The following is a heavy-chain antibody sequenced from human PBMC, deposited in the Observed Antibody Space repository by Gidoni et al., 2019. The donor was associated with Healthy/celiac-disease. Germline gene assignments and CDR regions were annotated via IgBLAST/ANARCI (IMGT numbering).Heavy chain of an antibody. Sequence: EVQLLEAGGGLVQPGGSLRLSCAASGFTFSSYAMGWVRQAPGKGLEWVSAISGSGGSTYYADSVKGRFTISRDNSKNTLYLQMNSLRAEDTAVYYCAKDQGSITMVRGDAFDIWGQGTMVTVSS. CDR2: ISGSGGST. D-gene: IGHD3-10*01. J-gene: IGHJ3*02. CDR1: GFTFSSYA. V-gene: IGHV3-23*01. CDR3: AKDQGSITMVRGDAFDI.